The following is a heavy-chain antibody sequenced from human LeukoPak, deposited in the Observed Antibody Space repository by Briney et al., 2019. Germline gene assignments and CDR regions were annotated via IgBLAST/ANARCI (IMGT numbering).Heavy chain of an antibody. CDR1: VYTFTTYD. CDR3: ARGSRGSRQFDY. Sequence: ASVTVSFTASVYTFTTYDFNWVRQPTGQGLEWMGWMNPNSGNTGNAQKLQGRVTMTRNTSINTAYMELSSLRSEDTAVYYCARGSRGSRQFDYWGQGTLVTVSS. D-gene: IGHD6-13*01. V-gene: IGHV1-8*01. CDR2: MNPNSGNT. J-gene: IGHJ4*02.